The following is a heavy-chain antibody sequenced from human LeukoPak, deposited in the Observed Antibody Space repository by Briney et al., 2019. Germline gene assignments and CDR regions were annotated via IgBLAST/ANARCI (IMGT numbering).Heavy chain of an antibody. J-gene: IGHJ2*01. Sequence: SETLSLTCDVSGDSITSYYWSWIRQPPGKGLEWIGYVFYTGSTNYTPSLKSRVTISQDTPKNQASLRLSSVTAADTAMYYCARSKSAAMFYWYFDLWGRGTLVTVSS. V-gene: IGHV4-59*01. CDR1: GDSITSYY. CDR2: VFYTGST. D-gene: IGHD2-2*01. CDR3: ARSKSAAMFYWYFDL.